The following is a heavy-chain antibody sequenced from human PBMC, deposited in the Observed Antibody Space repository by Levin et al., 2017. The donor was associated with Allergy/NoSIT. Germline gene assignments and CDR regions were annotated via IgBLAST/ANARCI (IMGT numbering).Heavy chain of an antibody. Sequence: GESLKISCKASGYTFTGYYMHWVRQAPGQGLEWMGWINPNSGGTIYAQKFQGRVTMTTDTSISTAYMELSRLRSDDTAVYYCARGGYESSGYRPDYWGQGTLVTVSS. CDR2: INPNSGGT. J-gene: IGHJ4*02. CDR1: GYTFTGYY. V-gene: IGHV1-2*02. D-gene: IGHD3-22*01. CDR3: ARGGYESSGYRPDY.